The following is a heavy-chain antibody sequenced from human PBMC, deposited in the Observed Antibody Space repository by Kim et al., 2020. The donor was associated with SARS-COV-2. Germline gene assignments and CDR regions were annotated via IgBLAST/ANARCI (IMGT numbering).Heavy chain of an antibody. CDR1: GFTFSSYW. V-gene: IGHV3-7*01. CDR2: IKQDGSEK. D-gene: IGHD6-13*01. J-gene: IGHJ6*02. CDR3: ARETSIAAAGNVNYYYGMDV. Sequence: GGSLRLSCAASGFTFSSYWMSWVRQAPGKGLEWVANIKQDGSEKYYVDSVKGRFTISRDNAKNSLYLQMNSLRAEDTAVYYCARETSIAAAGNVNYYYGMDVWGQGTTVTVSS.